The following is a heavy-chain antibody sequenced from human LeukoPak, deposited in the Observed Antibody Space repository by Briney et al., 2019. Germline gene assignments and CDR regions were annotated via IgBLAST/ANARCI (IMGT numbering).Heavy chain of an antibody. CDR2: ISGSGGST. CDR3: ANTLYSSSWTEYFQH. V-gene: IGHV3-23*01. CDR1: GFTFSSYA. D-gene: IGHD6-13*01. Sequence: GGSLRLSCAASGFTFSSYAMSWVRQAPGKGLEWVSAISGSGGSTYYADSVKGRLTISRDNSKNTLYLQMNSLRAEDTAVYYCANTLYSSSWTEYFQHWGQGTLVTVSS. J-gene: IGHJ1*01.